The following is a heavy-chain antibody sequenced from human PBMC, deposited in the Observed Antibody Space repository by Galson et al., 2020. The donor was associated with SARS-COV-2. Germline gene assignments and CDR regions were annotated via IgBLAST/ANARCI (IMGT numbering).Heavy chain of an antibody. J-gene: IGHJ2*01. CDR1: GFSFDAYG. CDR2: ISWNSGSI. Sequence: SLKISCEASGFSFDAYGMHWVRQAPGKGLEWVSRISWNSGSIAYADSVKGRFSISRDNAKNSLSLQMNSLRVEDTALYFCVKDVGMEAGGPGWFFDLWGRGTRVTVSS. CDR3: VKDVGMEAGGPGWFFDL. D-gene: IGHD6-13*01. V-gene: IGHV3-9*01.